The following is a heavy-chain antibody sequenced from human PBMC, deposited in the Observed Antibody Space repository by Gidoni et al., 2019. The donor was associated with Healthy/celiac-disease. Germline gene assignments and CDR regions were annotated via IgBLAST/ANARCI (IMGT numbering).Heavy chain of an antibody. CDR2: IIPIFGTA. Sequence: QVQLVQSGAEVKKPGSSVKVCCQASVGTFRSHAISWVRQAPGQGLEWMGGIIPIFGTANYAQKFQGRVTMTADESTSTAYMELSSLISEDTAVYYCARSKFGATPLLDAFDLWGQGTMVTVSS. D-gene: IGHD3-3*01. CDR3: ARSKFGATPLLDAFDL. V-gene: IGHV1-69*01. CDR1: VGTFRSHA. J-gene: IGHJ3*01.